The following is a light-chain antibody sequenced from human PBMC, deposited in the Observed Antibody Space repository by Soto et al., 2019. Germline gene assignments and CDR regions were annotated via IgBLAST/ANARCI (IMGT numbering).Light chain of an antibody. CDR1: QTISTW. Sequence: DIQMTQSPSTLSASVGDRVTITCRASQTISTWLAWYQQKPGKAPKLLMYDASRLESGVPSTFSGSGYGTEFTLTISSLQPDDVATYYCQQYSGYWTFGQGTKVEIK. J-gene: IGKJ1*01. CDR3: QQYSGYWT. V-gene: IGKV1-5*01. CDR2: DAS.